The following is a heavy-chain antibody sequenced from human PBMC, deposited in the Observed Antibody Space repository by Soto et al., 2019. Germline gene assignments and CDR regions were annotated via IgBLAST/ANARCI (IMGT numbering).Heavy chain of an antibody. CDR3: ARPYNYYVAS. CDR2: INPGNSET. D-gene: IGHD1-20*01. Sequence: GESLKISCQASGYSFINYWIGWVRKMPGKGLEWMAIINPGNSETRYSPAFQGQVTISADRFITTVYLGRSSLKASDTAMYYCARPYNYYVASWGQVTLVTVSP. CDR1: GYSFINYW. V-gene: IGHV5-51*01. J-gene: IGHJ4*02.